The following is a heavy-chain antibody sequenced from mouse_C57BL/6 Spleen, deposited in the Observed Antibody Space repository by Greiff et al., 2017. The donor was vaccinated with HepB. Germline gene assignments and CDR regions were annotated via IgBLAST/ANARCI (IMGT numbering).Heavy chain of an antibody. CDR3: ALNYDYDPY. V-gene: IGHV1-81*01. CDR1: GYTFTSYG. D-gene: IGHD2-4*01. CDR2: IYPRSGNT. Sequence: VKVVESGAELARPGASVKLSCKASGYTFTSYGISWVKQRTGQGLEWIGEIYPRSGNTYYNEKFKGKATLTADKSSSTAYMELRSLTSEDSAVDFCALNYDYDPYWGQGTLVTVSA. J-gene: IGHJ3*01.